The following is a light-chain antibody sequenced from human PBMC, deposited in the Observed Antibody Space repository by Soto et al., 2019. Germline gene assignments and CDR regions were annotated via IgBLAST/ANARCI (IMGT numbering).Light chain of an antibody. Sequence: QPVLTQPASVSRSPGQSITISCTGTSSDVGGYNYVSWYQQHPGKAPKLMIYEVSYRPSGVSNRFSGSKSGNTASLTISGLQAEDEADYYCSSYTSSSTLGIFGGGTKLTVL. J-gene: IGLJ2*01. CDR1: SSDVGGYNY. CDR2: EVS. CDR3: SSYTSSSTLGI. V-gene: IGLV2-14*01.